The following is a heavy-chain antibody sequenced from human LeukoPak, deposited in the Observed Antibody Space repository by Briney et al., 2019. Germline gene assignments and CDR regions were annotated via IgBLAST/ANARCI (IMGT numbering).Heavy chain of an antibody. CDR2: INPKTGGT. CDR1: GYTFTANY. CDR3: TRALAF. V-gene: IGHV1-2*06. J-gene: IGHJ4*02. Sequence: ASVKVSCKPSGYTFTANYIHWGRQAPGQGLEWMGRINPKTGGTNFAQKFQGRVTMTTDTSMNTAYMNVNSLRSDDTALYYCTRALAFWGQGTLVTVSS.